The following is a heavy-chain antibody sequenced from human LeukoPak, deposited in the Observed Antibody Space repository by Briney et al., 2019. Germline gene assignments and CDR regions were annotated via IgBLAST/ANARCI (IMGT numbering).Heavy chain of an antibody. Sequence: SETLSLACTVSGGSISSSSYYWGWIRQPPGKGLEWIGSIYYSGSTYYNPSLKSRVTTSVDTSKNQFSLNLSSVTAADTAVYYCARARGYSYGYPDYWGQGTLVTVSS. CDR3: ARARGYSYGYPDY. D-gene: IGHD5-18*01. CDR1: GGSISSSSYY. J-gene: IGHJ4*02. V-gene: IGHV4-39*07. CDR2: IYYSGST.